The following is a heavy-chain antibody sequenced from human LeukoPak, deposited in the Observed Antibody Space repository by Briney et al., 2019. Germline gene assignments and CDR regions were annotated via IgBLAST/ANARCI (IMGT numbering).Heavy chain of an antibody. V-gene: IGHV4-34*01. CDR1: GVSFSGYY. Sequence: KTSETLSLTCAVYGVSFSGYYWSWIRQPPGKGLEWIGEINHSGSTNYNPSLKSRVTISIDTSKNQFSLKLSSVTAADTAVYYCARGRFQWLEPSRYYYGMDVWGQGTTVTVSS. CDR2: INHSGST. CDR3: ARGRFQWLEPSRYYYGMDV. D-gene: IGHD6-19*01. J-gene: IGHJ6*02.